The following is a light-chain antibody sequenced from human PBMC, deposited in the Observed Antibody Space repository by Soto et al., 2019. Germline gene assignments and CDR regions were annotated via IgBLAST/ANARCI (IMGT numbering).Light chain of an antibody. CDR3: QQRSNWPGT. CDR2: DAS. V-gene: IGKV3-11*01. J-gene: IGKJ5*01. Sequence: EIVLTQSPATLSLSPVERVTLSFRASQSVSSYLAWYQQKPGQAPRLLIYDASNRATGIPARFSGSGSGTDFTLTISSLEPEDFAVYYCQQRSNWPGTFGQGTRLEI. CDR1: QSVSSY.